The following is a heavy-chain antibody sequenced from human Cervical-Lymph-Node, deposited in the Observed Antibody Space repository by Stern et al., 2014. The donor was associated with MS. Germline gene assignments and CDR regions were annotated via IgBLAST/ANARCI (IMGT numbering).Heavy chain of an antibody. Sequence: VQLVQSEGGLVQPGGSLRLSCAASRFTFSNYAMSWVRQAPGKGLEWVSIIGVSRTNTYYADSVKGRFTLSRDNSKNTLFLQMNSLRAEDTAVYYCAKAEGYCSAGTCYRYFDYWGQGTQVTVSS. CDR2: IGVSRTNT. CDR1: RFTFSNYA. J-gene: IGHJ4*02. V-gene: IGHV3-23*04. D-gene: IGHD2-15*01. CDR3: AKAEGYCSAGTCYRYFDY.